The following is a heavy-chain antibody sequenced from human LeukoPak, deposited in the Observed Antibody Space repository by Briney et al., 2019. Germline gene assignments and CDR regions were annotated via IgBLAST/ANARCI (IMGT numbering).Heavy chain of an antibody. CDR1: GGSFSGYH. J-gene: IGHJ4*02. V-gene: IGHV4-34*01. CDR3: ARDPTTVVTTPYYFDF. CDR2: INDRGHT. Sequence: PSETLSLTCAVHGGSFSGYHWNWIRQSPGKGREWSGEINDRGHTNYNPSLESRVTISVDTSKKQFSLKLNSVTAADTAVYYCARDPTTVVTTPYYFDFWGQGTLVTVSS. D-gene: IGHD4-23*01.